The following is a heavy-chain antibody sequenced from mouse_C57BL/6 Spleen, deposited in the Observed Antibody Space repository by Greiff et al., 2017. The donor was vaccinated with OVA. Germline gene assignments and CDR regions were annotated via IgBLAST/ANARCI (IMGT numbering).Heavy chain of an antibody. CDR3: ARRIDRYFDV. J-gene: IGHJ1*03. CDR2: INPSTGGT. Sequence: EVQLQQSGPELVKPGASVKISCKASGYSFTGYYMNWVKQSPEKSLEWIGEINPSTGGTTYNQKFKAKATLTVDKSSSTAYMQLKSLTSEDSAVYYCARRIDRYFDVWGTGTTVTASS. V-gene: IGHV1-42*01. CDR1: GYSFTGYY.